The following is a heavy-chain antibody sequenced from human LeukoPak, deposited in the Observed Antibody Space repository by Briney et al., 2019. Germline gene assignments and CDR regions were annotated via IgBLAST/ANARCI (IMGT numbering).Heavy chain of an antibody. CDR1: GYTFTSYY. J-gene: IGHJ6*03. CDR3: ARDGAEKYNWNDVPYYYYYMDV. V-gene: IGHV1-46*01. D-gene: IGHD1-1*01. Sequence: GASVKVSCKASGYTFTSYYMHWVRQAPGQGLEWMGIINPSGGSTSYAQKFQGRVTMTRDTSISTAYMELSRLRSDDTAVFYCARDGAEKYNWNDVPYYYYYMDVWGKGTTVTISS. CDR2: INPSGGST.